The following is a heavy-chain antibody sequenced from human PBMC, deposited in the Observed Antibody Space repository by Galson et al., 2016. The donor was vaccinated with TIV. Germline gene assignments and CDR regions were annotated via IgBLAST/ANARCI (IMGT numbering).Heavy chain of an antibody. D-gene: IGHD3-10*01. J-gene: IGHJ5*02. CDR3: ARLPSYYGSGNHCFDP. V-gene: IGHV1-69*13. CDR1: GGIFRSYA. CDR2: IIAIFGTA. Sequence: SVKVSCKASGGIFRSYAISWVRQAPGQGLEWMGRIIAIFGTADYAQKFQGRVTITADESTNTAYMELSSLGSEDTAVYYCARLPSYYGSGNHCFDPWGQGTLVTVSS.